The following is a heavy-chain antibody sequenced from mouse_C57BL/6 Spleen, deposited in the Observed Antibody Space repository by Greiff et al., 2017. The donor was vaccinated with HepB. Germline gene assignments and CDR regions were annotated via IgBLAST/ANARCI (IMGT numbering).Heavy chain of an antibody. J-gene: IGHJ3*01. CDR1: GFTFSSYT. V-gene: IGHV5-9*01. CDR2: ISGGGGNT. CDR3: ARRNSYGSSSFAY. Sequence: EVQGVESGGGLVKPGGSLKLSCAASGFTFSSYTMSWVRQTPEKRLEWVATISGGGGNTYYPDSVKGRFTISRDNAKNTLYLQMSSLRSEDTALYYWARRNSYGSSSFAYWGQGTLVTVSA. D-gene: IGHD1-1*01.